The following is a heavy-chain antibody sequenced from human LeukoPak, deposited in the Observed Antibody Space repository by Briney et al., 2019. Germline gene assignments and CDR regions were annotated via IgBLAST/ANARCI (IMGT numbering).Heavy chain of an antibody. CDR1: GGTFSSYA. Sequence: GASVKVSCKASGGTFSSYAISWVRQAPGQGLEWMGGIIPIFGTANYAQKFQGRVTITADESTSTAYMELSSLRSEDTAVYFCARGLENSWYTTGALAAYWGQGTLVTVSS. J-gene: IGHJ4*02. D-gene: IGHD6-13*01. CDR2: IIPIFGTA. CDR3: ARGLENSWYTTGALAAY. V-gene: IGHV1-69*01.